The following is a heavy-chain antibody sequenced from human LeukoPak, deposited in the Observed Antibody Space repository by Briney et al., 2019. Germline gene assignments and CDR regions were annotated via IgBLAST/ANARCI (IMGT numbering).Heavy chain of an antibody. J-gene: IGHJ4*02. CDR3: ARTRLGTSTSFYFDL. Sequence: GGSLRLSCAASEFIFSDYDMHWVRQAPGKGLEWVALIRYDGKSEYYSGHMQGRFTISRDNSKNNLFLNMNNLGPVDTALYFCARTRLGTSTSFYFDLWGQGTLVTVSS. V-gene: IGHV3-30*02. D-gene: IGHD1-26*01. CDR2: IRYDGKSE. CDR1: EFIFSDYD.